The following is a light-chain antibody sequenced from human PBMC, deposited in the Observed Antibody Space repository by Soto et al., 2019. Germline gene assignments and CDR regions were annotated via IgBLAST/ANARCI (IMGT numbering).Light chain of an antibody. CDR3: MQGSRWAYT. CDR2: KVS. J-gene: IGKJ2*01. Sequence: DVVMTQSPLSLPVTLGQPASISCRSSQSPVTSDGNTYLNWFLQRPGQSPRRLIYKVSDRDSGVPDRFSGSGSGTDFTLKISRVEAEDVGVYYCMQGSRWAYTFGQGTKLEIK. V-gene: IGKV2-30*01. CDR1: QSPVTSDGNTY.